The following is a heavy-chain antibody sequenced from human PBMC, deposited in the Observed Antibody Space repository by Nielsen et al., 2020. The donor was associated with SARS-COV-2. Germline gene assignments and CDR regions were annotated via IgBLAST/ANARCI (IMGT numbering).Heavy chain of an antibody. J-gene: IGHJ1*01. CDR3: VGSGSYYNVGYFQH. V-gene: IGHV3-30*03. Sequence: GESLKISCAASGFTFSSYGMHWVRQAPGKGLEWVAVISYDGSNKYYADSVKGRFTISRDNAKNSLYLQMNSLRAEDTAVYYCVGSGSYYNVGYFQHWGQGTLVTVSS. CDR2: ISYDGSNK. D-gene: IGHD3-10*01. CDR1: GFTFSSYG.